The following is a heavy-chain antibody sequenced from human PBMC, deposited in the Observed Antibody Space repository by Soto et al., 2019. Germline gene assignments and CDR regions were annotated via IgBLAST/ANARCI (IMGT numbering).Heavy chain of an antibody. CDR2: ISYDGSNK. J-gene: IGHJ4*02. CDR3: AKPVYSSGWSNFDY. V-gene: IGHV3-30*18. CDR1: GFTFSSYG. Sequence: PGGSLRLSCAASGFTFSSYGMHWVRQAPGKGLGWVAVISYDGSNKYYADSVRGRFTISRDNSKNTLYLQMNSLRAEDTAVYYCAKPVYSSGWSNFDYWGQGTLVTVSS. D-gene: IGHD6-19*01.